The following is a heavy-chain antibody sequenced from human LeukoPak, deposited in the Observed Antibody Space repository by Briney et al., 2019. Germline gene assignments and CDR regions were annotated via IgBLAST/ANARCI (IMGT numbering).Heavy chain of an antibody. V-gene: IGHV1-69*01. CDR3: AREVTPASGIFYYYYYMDV. J-gene: IGHJ6*03. Sequence: SVKVSCKASGGTFSSYAISWVRQAPGQGLEWMGGIIPIFGTANYAQKFQGRVTITADESTSTAYMELSSLRSEDTAVYYCAREVTPASGIFYYYYYMDVWGKGTTVTVSS. CDR2: IIPIFGTA. CDR1: GGTFSSYA. D-gene: IGHD4-23*01.